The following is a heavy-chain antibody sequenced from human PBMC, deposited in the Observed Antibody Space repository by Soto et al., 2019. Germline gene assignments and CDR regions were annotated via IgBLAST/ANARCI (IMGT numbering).Heavy chain of an antibody. J-gene: IGHJ4*02. CDR2: IYYSGST. CDR3: ATATLMATIPNY. D-gene: IGHD2-21*01. V-gene: IGHV4-31*03. Sequence: KPSETLSLTCTVSGASISGSALYCSWIRHHPAKGLEYIGYIYYSGSTYYNPSLKSRVAISVDTSKNQFSLKMTSLTAADTAVYYCATATLMATIPNYWGQGTLVTVSS. CDR1: GASISGSALY.